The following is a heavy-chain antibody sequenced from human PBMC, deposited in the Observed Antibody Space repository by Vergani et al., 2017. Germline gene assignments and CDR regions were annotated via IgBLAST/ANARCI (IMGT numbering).Heavy chain of an antibody. V-gene: IGHV4-38-2*02. CDR2: IHHSGST. CDR3: ARAGDCGGECCSQHCNWFDP. CDR1: GYSISSGYY. D-gene: IGHD2-21*01. J-gene: IGHJ5*02. Sequence: QVQLQESGPGLVKPSETLSLTCTVSGYSISSGYYWGCIRQPPGKGLEWIGSIHHSGSTYFNPSLKSRVTISVDPSKNQFSLKLSSVTAADTAVYYCARAGDCGGECCSQHCNWFDPWGQGTLVTVSS.